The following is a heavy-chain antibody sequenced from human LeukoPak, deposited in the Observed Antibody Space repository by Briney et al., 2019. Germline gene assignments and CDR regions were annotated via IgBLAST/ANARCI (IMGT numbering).Heavy chain of an antibody. V-gene: IGHV4-34*01. CDR3: AREHTGWFGELLFHYYFDY. CDR2: INHSGST. CDR1: GGSFSGYY. Sequence: SETLSLTCAAYGGSFSGYYWSWIRQPPGKGLEWIGEINHSGSTNYNPSLKSRVTISVDTSKNQFSLKLSSVTAADTAVYYCAREHTGWFGELLFHYYFDYWGQGTLVTVSS. D-gene: IGHD3-10*01. J-gene: IGHJ4*02.